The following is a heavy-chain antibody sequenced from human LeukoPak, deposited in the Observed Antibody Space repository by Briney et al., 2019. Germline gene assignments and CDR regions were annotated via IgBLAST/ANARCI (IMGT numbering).Heavy chain of an antibody. J-gene: IGHJ5*02. CDR1: GGSISSYY. CDR2: IYYSRST. D-gene: IGHD3-10*01. Sequence: SETLSLTCTVSGGSISSYYWSWIRQPPGKGLEWIGYIYYSRSTNYNPSLKSRVTISVDTSKNQFSLKLSSVTAADTAVYYCARSEVTMVRGVNWFDPWGQGTLVTVSS. CDR3: ARSEVTMVRGVNWFDP. V-gene: IGHV4-59*01.